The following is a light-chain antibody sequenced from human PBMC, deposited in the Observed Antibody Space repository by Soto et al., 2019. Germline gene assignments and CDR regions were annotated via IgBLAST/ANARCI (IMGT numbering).Light chain of an antibody. J-gene: IGLJ2*01. V-gene: IGLV1-44*01. CDR3: AAWDGSLNVV. CDR2: SND. CDR1: TSNIGTNT. Sequence: QSVLTQSPSASGTPGQRVSISCSGSTSNIGTNTVSWYQHVPGTAPKLLIYSNDQRPSAVPGRFSGSKSGTSASLAISGLLSVDEADYYCAAWDGSLNVVFGGGTKLTVL.